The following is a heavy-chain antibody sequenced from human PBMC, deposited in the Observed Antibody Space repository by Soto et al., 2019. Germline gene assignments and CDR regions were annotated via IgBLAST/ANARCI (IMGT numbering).Heavy chain of an antibody. CDR3: ARYPMDDYYRGMDV. J-gene: IGHJ6*02. Sequence: SETLSLTCTVSGASISSSHYWTWVCQTPGKGLEWSGEIYHTGNTNYNPALKSRVTLSLDKSKNQFSLRLNSVTAADTAVFYCARYPMDDYYRGMDVWGQGTTVTVSS. CDR2: IYHTGNT. V-gene: IGHV4-4*02. CDR1: GASISSSHY.